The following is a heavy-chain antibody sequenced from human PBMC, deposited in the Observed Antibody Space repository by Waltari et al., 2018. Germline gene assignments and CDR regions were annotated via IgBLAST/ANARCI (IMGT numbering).Heavy chain of an antibody. Sequence: QVQLVQSGAEVKKPGSSVKVSCKASGGTFSSYAISWVRQAPGQGLEWMGGVVPVCGTANDAKKFQGRVTITEDESTSTAYMELGSLRSEDTAVYYCARGYYEKTGHYPKLGWFDPWGQGTLVTVSS. J-gene: IGHJ5*02. CDR3: ARGYYEKTGHYPKLGWFDP. D-gene: IGHD3-22*01. V-gene: IGHV1-69*01. CDR2: VVPVCGTA. CDR1: GGTFSSYA.